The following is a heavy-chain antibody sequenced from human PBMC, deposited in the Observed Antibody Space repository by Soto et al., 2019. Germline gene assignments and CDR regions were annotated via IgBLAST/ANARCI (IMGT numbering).Heavy chain of an antibody. CDR2: INPSGGST. CDR1: GYTFTSYY. V-gene: IGHV1-46*01. CDR3: ARGPGQTIFGVVIIPTRYFQH. D-gene: IGHD3-3*01. J-gene: IGHJ1*01. Sequence: ASVKVSCKASGYTFTSYYMHWVRQAPGQGLEWMGIINPSGGSTSYAQKFQGRVTMTRDTSTSTVYMELSSLRAEDTAVYYCARGPGQTIFGVVIIPTRYFQHWGQGTLVTVSS.